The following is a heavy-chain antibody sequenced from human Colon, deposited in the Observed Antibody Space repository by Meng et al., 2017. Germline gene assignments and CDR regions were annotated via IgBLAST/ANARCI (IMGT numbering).Heavy chain of an antibody. J-gene: IGHJ4*02. CDR3: ARDREMTTLTLGWGWRNHFDY. D-gene: IGHD5-24*01. Sequence: GESLKISCTGSGFTFSDSYMAWIRQAPGKGPEWIAYISTNGRTTFYADSVKGRFTVSRDNPNNSLHLQMLDLRADDTAVYFCARDREMTTLTLGWGWRNHFDYWGRGTLVTVSS. V-gene: IGHV3-11*01. CDR2: ISTNGRTT. CDR1: GFTFSDSY.